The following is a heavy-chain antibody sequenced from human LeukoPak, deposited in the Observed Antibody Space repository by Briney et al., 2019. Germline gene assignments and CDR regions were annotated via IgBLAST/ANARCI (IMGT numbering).Heavy chain of an antibody. D-gene: IGHD2-2*01. V-gene: IGHV1-69*05. J-gene: IGHJ6*03. CDR2: IIPIFGTA. CDR3: ARVSCSSTSCSPGYYYYMDV. CDR1: GGTFSSYA. Sequence: ASVKVSCKASGGTFSSYAISWVRQAPGQGLEWMGGIIPIFGTANYAQKFQGRVTITTDESTSTAYMELSSLRSEDTAVYHCARVSCSSTSCSPGYYYYMDVWGKGTTVTVSS.